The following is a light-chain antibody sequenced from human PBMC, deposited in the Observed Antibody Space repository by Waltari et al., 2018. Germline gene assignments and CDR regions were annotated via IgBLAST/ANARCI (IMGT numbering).Light chain of an antibody. V-gene: IGKV3-11*01. CDR3: QQRSDWPRT. CDR2: DAS. J-gene: IGKJ1*01. Sequence: EIVFTQSPATLSLSLGDRATLPCRPSQSTGTFLAWLQQKPGQAPSLLIYDASYRATDITARFSGAGSGTDFTLTISSLEPEDFAVYFCQQRSDWPRTFGQGTRVEIK. CDR1: QSTGTF.